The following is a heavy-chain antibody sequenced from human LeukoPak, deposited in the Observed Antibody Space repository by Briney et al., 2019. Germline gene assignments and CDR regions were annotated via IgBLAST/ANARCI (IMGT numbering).Heavy chain of an antibody. CDR2: IIPIFATA. Sequence: SVKVSCKASGGTFSSYGTSWVRQAPGQGLEWMGGIIPIFATANYAQKFQGRVTITADESTSTAYMELSSLRSEDTAVYYCARGRWGYGDYDYYYYYMDVWGKGTTVTVSS. D-gene: IGHD4-17*01. CDR3: ARGRWGYGDYDYYYYYMDV. CDR1: GGTFSSYG. J-gene: IGHJ6*03. V-gene: IGHV1-69*13.